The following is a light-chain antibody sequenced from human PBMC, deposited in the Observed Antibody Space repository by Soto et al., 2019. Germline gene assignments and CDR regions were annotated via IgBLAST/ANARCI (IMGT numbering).Light chain of an antibody. CDR2: GAA. CDR1: QSVSSSH. CDR3: HQYHNSILM. Sequence: ENVLTQSPGTLSLSPGERATLSCRASQSVSSSHLAWYQQKPGQAPRRLIYGAANRATGTPYRFSGGGSGADVTLTISRLEPEDFGVYYCHQYHNSILMFGQGTKVDIK. V-gene: IGKV3-20*01. J-gene: IGKJ1*01.